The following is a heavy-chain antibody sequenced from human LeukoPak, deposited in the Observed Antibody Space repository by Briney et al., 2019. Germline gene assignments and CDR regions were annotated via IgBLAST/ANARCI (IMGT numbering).Heavy chain of an antibody. V-gene: IGHV3-21*01. CDR1: GFTFSNYV. Sequence: GGSLRLSCAASGFTFSNYVMNWVRQAPGKGLEWVSTISSSSRCIYYADSVKGRFTISRDNAKNSLYLQMNSLRAEDTAFYYCAREEYFDSSGSLPLFDYWGQGSLV. D-gene: IGHD3-22*01. CDR3: AREEYFDSSGSLPLFDY. J-gene: IGHJ4*02. CDR2: ISSSSRCI.